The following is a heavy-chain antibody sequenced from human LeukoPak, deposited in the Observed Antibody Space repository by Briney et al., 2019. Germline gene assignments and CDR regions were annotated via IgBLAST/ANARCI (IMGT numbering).Heavy chain of an antibody. CDR3: ASSRDGYNFDY. J-gene: IGHJ4*02. V-gene: IGHV4-59*01. CDR1: GASIRSYY. CDR2: IYYSGST. D-gene: IGHD5-24*01. Sequence: SETLSLTCTVSGASIRSYYWNWIRQPPGRGLEWIGYIYYSGSTNYNPSLKSRVTISVDTSKNQFSLKLSSVTAADTAVYYCASSRDGYNFDYWGQGTLVTVSS.